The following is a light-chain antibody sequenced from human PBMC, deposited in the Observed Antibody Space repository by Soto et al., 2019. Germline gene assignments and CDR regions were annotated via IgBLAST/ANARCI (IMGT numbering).Light chain of an antibody. CDR1: QSVGSN. J-gene: IGKJ5*01. V-gene: IGKV3-15*01. CDR2: AAS. Sequence: EVFMTQSPATLSVSQWETATLSCRASQSVGSNLAWYQQKPGQAPRLLIYAASTRATGIPARFSGSGSGTEFTLTISSLQSEDFAVYYCQQYNNWSFGQGTRLEI. CDR3: QQYNNWS.